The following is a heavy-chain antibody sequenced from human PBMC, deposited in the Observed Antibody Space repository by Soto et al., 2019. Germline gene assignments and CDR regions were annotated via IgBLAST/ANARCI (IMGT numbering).Heavy chain of an antibody. CDR2: TKNKANSYTT. J-gene: IGHJ4*02. CDR1: GFTFSDRY. V-gene: IGHV3-72*01. Sequence: GGSLRLSCAASGFTFSDRYMDWVRQAPGKGLEWVGRTKNKANSYTTEYAASVKGRFTISRDYSRDSVYLQMNSLKTDDTAVYYCTIEGAYPGPDFDSWGQGTLVTVSS. CDR3: TIEGAYPGPDFDS. D-gene: IGHD3-16*01.